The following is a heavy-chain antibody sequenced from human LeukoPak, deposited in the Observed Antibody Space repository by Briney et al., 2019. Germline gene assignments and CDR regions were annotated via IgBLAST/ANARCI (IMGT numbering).Heavy chain of an antibody. CDR1: GFTFSSYW. D-gene: IGHD3-22*01. CDR2: IKQDGSEK. CDR3: ARGRDSSGYYWASYYYYGMDV. V-gene: IGHV3-7*01. Sequence: PGGSLRLSCAASGFTFSSYWMSWVRQAPGKGPEWVANIKQDGSEKYYVDSVKGRFTISRDNAKNSLYLQMNSLRAEDTAVYYCARGRDSSGYYWASYYYYGMDVWGQGTTVTVSS. J-gene: IGHJ6*02.